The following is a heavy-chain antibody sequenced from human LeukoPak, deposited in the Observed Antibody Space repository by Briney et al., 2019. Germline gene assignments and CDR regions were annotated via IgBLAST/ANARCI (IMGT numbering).Heavy chain of an antibody. Sequence: PGASLRLSCAASGFTFGSYVMSWVRQAPGKGLEWVSAITGGSDSTYNADSVEGRFTISRDNSKNTLYLQMNTLRAEDTAVYYCARGSGPSWPYYFDYWGQGTLVTVSS. D-gene: IGHD6-19*01. V-gene: IGHV3-23*01. CDR2: ITGGSDST. CDR1: GFTFGSYV. CDR3: ARGSGPSWPYYFDY. J-gene: IGHJ4*02.